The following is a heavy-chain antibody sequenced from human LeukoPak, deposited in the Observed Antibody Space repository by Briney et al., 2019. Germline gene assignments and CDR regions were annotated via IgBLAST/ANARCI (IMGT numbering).Heavy chain of an antibody. CDR3: AKDFGDCSNGVCYGKPFDY. J-gene: IGHJ4*02. D-gene: IGHD2-8*01. V-gene: IGHV3-23*01. CDR2: ISGSGDTT. CDR1: GFTFSRYA. Sequence: GGSLRLSCVASGFTFSRYAMSWARQAPGKGPEWVSGISGSGDTTYYADPVKGRFTISRDNSKNTLYLQMNSLRAEDTAVYYCAKDFGDCSNGVCYGKPFDYWGQGTLVTASS.